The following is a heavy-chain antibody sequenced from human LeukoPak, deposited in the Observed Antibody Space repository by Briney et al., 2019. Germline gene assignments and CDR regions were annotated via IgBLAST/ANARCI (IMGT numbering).Heavy chain of an antibody. CDR2: IKSKTDGGTT. CDR3: TRPGYYGSGSYYDY. V-gene: IGHV3-15*01. D-gene: IGHD3-10*01. CDR1: GFTFSNAW. Sequence: PGGSLRLSCAASGFTFSNAWMSWVRQAPGKGLEWVGRIKSKTDGGTTDYAAPVKGRFTISRDDSKNTLYLQMNSLKTEDTAVYYCTRPGYYGSGSYYDYWVQGTLVTVSS. J-gene: IGHJ4*02.